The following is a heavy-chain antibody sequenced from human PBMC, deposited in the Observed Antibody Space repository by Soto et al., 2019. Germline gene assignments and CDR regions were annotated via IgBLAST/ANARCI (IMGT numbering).Heavy chain of an antibody. CDR1: GYTFTSYG. CDR3: ARSWVTGKGGMDV. CDR2: INAYTGNT. J-gene: IGHJ6*02. D-gene: IGHD3-16*01. V-gene: IGHV1-18*04. Sequence: QVQLVQSGAEVKKPGASVQVSCKASGYTFTSYGFSWVRQAPGQGLEWMGWINAYTGNTNYEQKCQGRVTMTTDTSTSTDHMELWSLISDVTAVYYCARSWVTGKGGMDVWGQGTTVTVSS.